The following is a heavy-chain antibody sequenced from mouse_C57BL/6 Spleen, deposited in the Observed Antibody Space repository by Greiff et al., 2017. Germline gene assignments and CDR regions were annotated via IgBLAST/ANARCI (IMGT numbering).Heavy chain of an antibody. D-gene: IGHD1-1*01. V-gene: IGHV1-80*01. J-gene: IGHJ1*03. CDR2: IYPGDGDT. Sequence: VQLQQSGAELVKPGASVKISCKASGYAFSSYWMNWVKQRPGKGLEWIGQIYPGDGDTNYNGKFKGKATLTADKSSSTAYMQLSSLTSEDSAVYFCARGITTVVAEDWYFDVWGTGTTVTVSS. CDR1: GYAFSSYW. CDR3: ARGITTVVAEDWYFDV.